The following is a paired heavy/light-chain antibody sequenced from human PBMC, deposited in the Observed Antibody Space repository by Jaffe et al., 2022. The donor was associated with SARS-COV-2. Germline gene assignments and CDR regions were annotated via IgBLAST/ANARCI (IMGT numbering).Heavy chain of an antibody. Sequence: QVQLQESGPGLVKPSQTLSLTCTVSGDSVSSGNYYWSWIRQPAGKGLEWIGRISPSGSTNYDPSLKSRVTLSVDTSKNQFSLKLSSVTAADTAVYYCARETVILIKIAATWFDPWGQGTLVTVSS. J-gene: IGHJ5*02. CDR1: GDSVSSGNYY. CDR2: ISPSGST. CDR3: ARETVILIKIAATWFDP. V-gene: IGHV4-61*02. D-gene: IGHD2-15*01.
Light chain of an antibody. J-gene: IGLJ2*01. Sequence: QSVLTQPPSASGTPGQRVTVSCSGSSSNIGSNTVNWYQQLPGTAPKLLIFSNYQRPSGVPDRFSGSKSGTSASLAISGLQSEDEADYYCAGWDDSLKVVLFGGGTKLTVL. CDR3: AGWDDSLKVVL. CDR1: SSNIGSNT. CDR2: SNY. V-gene: IGLV1-44*01.